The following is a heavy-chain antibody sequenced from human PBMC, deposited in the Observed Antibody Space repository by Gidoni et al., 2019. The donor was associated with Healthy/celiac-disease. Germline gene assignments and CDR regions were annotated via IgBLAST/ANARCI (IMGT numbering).Heavy chain of an antibody. CDR1: GFTFDDYA. Sequence: EVQLVESGGGLVQPGRSLRLSCAASGFTFDDYAMHWVRQAPGKGLEWVSGISWNSGSIGYADSVKGRFTISRDNAKNSLYLQMNSLRAEDTALYYCALESDPELTGPVHFDYWGQGTLVTVSS. CDR3: ALESDPELTGPVHFDY. J-gene: IGHJ4*02. V-gene: IGHV3-9*01. D-gene: IGHD3-9*01. CDR2: ISWNSGSI.